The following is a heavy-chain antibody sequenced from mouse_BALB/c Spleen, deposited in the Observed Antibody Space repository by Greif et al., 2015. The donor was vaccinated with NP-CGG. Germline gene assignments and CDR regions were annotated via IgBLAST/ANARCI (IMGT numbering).Heavy chain of an antibody. CDR1: GFTFSDYY. Sequence: EVQRVESGGGLVKPGGSLKLSCAASGFTFSDYYMYWVRQTPEKRLEWVATISDGGSYTYYPDSVKGRFTISRDNAKNNLYLQMSSLKAEDTAMYYCARENGNYPAYWGQGTLVTVSA. CDR2: ISDGGSYT. V-gene: IGHV5-4*02. D-gene: IGHD2-1*01. J-gene: IGHJ3*01. CDR3: ARENGNYPAY.